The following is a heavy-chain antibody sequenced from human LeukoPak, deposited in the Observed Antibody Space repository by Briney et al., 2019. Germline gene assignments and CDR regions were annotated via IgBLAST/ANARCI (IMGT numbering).Heavy chain of an antibody. CDR3: ARDLWGYFDY. V-gene: IGHV3-21*01. D-gene: IGHD3-16*01. J-gene: IGHJ4*02. CDR1: GFTFSSYS. CDR2: ISSSSSYI. Sequence: RGSLRLSCAASGFTFSSYSMNWVRQAPGKGLEWVSSISSSSSYIYYADSVKGRFTISRDNAKNSLYLQMNSLRAEDTAVYYCARDLWGYFDYWGQGTLVTVSS.